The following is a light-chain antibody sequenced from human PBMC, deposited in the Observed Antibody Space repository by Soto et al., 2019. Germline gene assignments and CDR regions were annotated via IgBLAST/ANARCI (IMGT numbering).Light chain of an antibody. Sequence: DIQMTQSPSTLSASVGDRVTITCRASQSISSWLAWYQQKPGKAPKLLIYKASSLESGVPSRFSVSGSGTEFTLTISSLQPDDFATYYCQRYNSYSTFGQGTKLEIK. J-gene: IGKJ2*01. CDR1: QSISSW. V-gene: IGKV1-5*03. CDR2: KAS. CDR3: QRYNSYST.